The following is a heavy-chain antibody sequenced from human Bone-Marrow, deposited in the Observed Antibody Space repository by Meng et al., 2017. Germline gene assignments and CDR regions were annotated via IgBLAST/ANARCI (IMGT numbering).Heavy chain of an antibody. CDR1: GFTFSSYE. Sequence: GGSLRPSCAASGFTFSSYEMNWVRQAPGKGLEWVSYISSSGTTIYYADSVKGRFTISKDNAKNSLNLQMNSLRAEDTAVYYCARENYYYYFYGMDVWGQGTTVTVSS. CDR2: ISSSGTTI. J-gene: IGHJ6*02. V-gene: IGHV3-48*03. CDR3: ARENYYYYFYGMDV.